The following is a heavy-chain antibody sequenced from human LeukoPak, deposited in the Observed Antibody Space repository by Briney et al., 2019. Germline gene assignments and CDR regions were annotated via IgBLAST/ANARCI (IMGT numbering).Heavy chain of an antibody. CDR2: ISGSTSTM. CDR3: ARDMMPQWELHGENQIDAFDI. CDR1: GFTFSRFG. D-gene: IGHD1-26*01. Sequence: GGSLRLSCAASGFTFSRFGMNCVRQAPGEGLEWVSYISGSTSTMYYADSVKGRFTISRDNAKNSLYLQMNSLRAEDTAVYYCARDMMPQWELHGENQIDAFDIWGQGTMVTVSS. V-gene: IGHV3-48*04. J-gene: IGHJ3*02.